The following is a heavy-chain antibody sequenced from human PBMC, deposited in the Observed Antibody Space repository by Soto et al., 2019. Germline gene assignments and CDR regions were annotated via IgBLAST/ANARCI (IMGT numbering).Heavy chain of an antibody. J-gene: IGHJ6*02. D-gene: IGHD6-6*01. CDR2: IYTSGST. CDR1: GGSISSYY. Sequence: SDTLSLTSTVSGGSISSYYWSWIRQPAGKGLEWIGRIYTSGSTNYNPSLKSRVTMSVDTSKNQFSLKLSSVTAADTAVYYCARGTEVSRIAARPQGYYGMDVWGQGTTVTVSS. CDR3: ARGTEVSRIAARPQGYYGMDV. V-gene: IGHV4-4*07.